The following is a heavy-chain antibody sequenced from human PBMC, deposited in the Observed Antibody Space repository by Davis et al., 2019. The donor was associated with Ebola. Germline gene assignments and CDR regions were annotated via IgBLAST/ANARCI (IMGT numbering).Heavy chain of an antibody. CDR2: ISGSGGST. D-gene: IGHD6-13*01. CDR1: GFTFSSYA. V-gene: IGHV3-23*01. J-gene: IGHJ4*02. CDR3: AKERSRRYTFDY. Sequence: GESLKISCAASGFTFSSYAMSWVRQAPGKGLEWVSAISGSGGSTSYADSVKGRFTISRDNAKNTLYLQMNSLRAEDTAVYYCAKERSRRYTFDYWGQGTLVTVSS.